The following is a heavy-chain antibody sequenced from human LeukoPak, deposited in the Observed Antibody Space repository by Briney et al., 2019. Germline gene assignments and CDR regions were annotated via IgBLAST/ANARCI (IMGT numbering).Heavy chain of an antibody. CDR1: GGSISSYY. J-gene: IGHJ3*02. CDR3: ARGVTSPLDAFDI. Sequence: SETLSLTCTVSGGSISSYYWNWMRQPPGKGLEWVGYLYNSGSTNYNPSLKSRLTISVDMSKNQLSLKLSSVTAADTAVYYCARGVTSPLDAFDIWGQGTTVTVSS. D-gene: IGHD1-26*01. CDR2: LYNSGST. V-gene: IGHV4-59*01.